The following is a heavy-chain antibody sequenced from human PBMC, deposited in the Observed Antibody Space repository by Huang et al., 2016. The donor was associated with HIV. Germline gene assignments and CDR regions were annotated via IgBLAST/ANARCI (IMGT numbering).Heavy chain of an antibody. CDR1: GYNFISHW. D-gene: IGHD6-19*01. CDR2: IYPDDSDT. J-gene: IGHJ4*02. Sequence: EVQLVQSGGEVKKPGESLKISCKGSGYNFISHWIAWVRQMPGEGRELMGVIYPDDSDTRYSPSFQGQFTMSADRSISTAYLQWGSLKASDTAMYYCARGYGNGWAFFDHWGQGVLVTVSS. CDR3: ARGYGNGWAFFDH. V-gene: IGHV5-51*01.